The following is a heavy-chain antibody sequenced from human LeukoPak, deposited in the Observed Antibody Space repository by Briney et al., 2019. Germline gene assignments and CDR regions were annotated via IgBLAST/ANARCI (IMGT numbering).Heavy chain of an antibody. Sequence: ASLKVSCKASGYTFTGYYMHWVRQAPGQGLEWMGWINPNSGGTNYAQKFQGRVTMTRDTSISTAYMELSRLRSDDTAVYYCARAVDTAMVDFDYWGQGTLVTVSS. V-gene: IGHV1-2*02. CDR2: INPNSGGT. D-gene: IGHD5-18*01. J-gene: IGHJ4*02. CDR3: ARAVDTAMVDFDY. CDR1: GYTFTGYY.